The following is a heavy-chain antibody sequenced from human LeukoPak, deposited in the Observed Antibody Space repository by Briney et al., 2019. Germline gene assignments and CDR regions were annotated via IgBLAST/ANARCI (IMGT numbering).Heavy chain of an antibody. CDR2: ITPVIETA. CDR1: GGTFLSHT. J-gene: IGHJ5*02. Sequence: SVKVSCKTSGGTFLSHTFSWVRQAPGHGLEWIGKITPVIETANYAQTFQGRVSIYTDKATTTIYMDLSGLRPDDTAEYYCARVNLRGSNYNWFDPWGQGTRVIVSS. D-gene: IGHD3-10*01. CDR3: ARVNLRGSNYNWFDP. V-gene: IGHV1-69*08.